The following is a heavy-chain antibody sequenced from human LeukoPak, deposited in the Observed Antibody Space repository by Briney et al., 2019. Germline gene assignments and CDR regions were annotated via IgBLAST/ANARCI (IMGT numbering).Heavy chain of an antibody. CDR2: ISGSGGST. CDR3: AKGTAGATTP. CDR1: GFTFSSYS. Sequence: GGSLRLSCAASGFTFSSYSMNWVRQAPGKGLEWVSAISGSGGSTYYADSVKGRFTISRDNSKNTLYLQMNSLRAEDTAVYYCAKGTAGATTPWGQGTLVTVSS. D-gene: IGHD1-26*01. J-gene: IGHJ4*02. V-gene: IGHV3-23*01.